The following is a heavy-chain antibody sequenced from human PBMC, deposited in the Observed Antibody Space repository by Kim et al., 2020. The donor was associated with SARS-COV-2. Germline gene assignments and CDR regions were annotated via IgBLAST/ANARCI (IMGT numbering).Heavy chain of an antibody. D-gene: IGHD3-16*01. CDR1: GFTFSSYW. CDR2: IKQDGSEK. Sequence: GGSLRLSCAASGFTFSSYWMSWVRQAPGKGLEWVANIKQDGSEKYYVDSVKGRFTISRDNAKNSLYLQMNSLRAEDTAVYYCARALMITSRGWHYGMDVWGQGTTVTVSS. J-gene: IGHJ6*02. CDR3: ARALMITSRGWHYGMDV. V-gene: IGHV3-7*03.